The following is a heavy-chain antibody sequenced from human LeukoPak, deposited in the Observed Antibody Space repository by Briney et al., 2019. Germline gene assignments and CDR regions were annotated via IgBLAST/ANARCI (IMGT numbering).Heavy chain of an antibody. V-gene: IGHV3-23*01. Sequence: GGSLRLSCAASGFTFSSSAMSWVRQAPGKGLEWVSAINGGGGSTYYADSVKGRFTISRDNSKNTLYLQMNSLRTEDTAVYYCAKAPGGIVGYWGQGTLVTVSS. CDR1: GFTFSSSA. CDR2: INGGGGST. D-gene: IGHD3-16*01. J-gene: IGHJ4*02. CDR3: AKAPGGIVGY.